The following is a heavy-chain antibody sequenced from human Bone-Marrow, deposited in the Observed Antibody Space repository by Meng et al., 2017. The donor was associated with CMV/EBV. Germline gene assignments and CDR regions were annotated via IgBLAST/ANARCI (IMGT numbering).Heavy chain of an antibody. J-gene: IGHJ6*02. CDR2: ISYDGSNK. V-gene: IGHV3-30*04. Sequence: GESLKISCAASGFTFSSYAMHWVRQAPGKGLEWGAVISYDGSNKYYADSVKGRFTISRDTSKNTLYLQMNSLRAEDTAVYYCAKDLGYAYYYGMDVWGQGTTVTVSS. CDR1: GFTFSSYA. CDR3: AKDLGYAYYYGMDV. D-gene: IGHD2-8*01.